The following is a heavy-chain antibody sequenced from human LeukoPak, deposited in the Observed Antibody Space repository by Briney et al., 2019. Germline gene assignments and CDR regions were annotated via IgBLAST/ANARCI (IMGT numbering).Heavy chain of an antibody. CDR1: GFTFSNYW. D-gene: IGHD6-13*01. Sequence: PGGSLRLSCAASGFTFSNYWMHWVRQGPGKGLGWVSRIGSDGRSTIHADSVRGGFTISRDNAKNTLYLQMNSLRAEDTAVYYCARGDSTWADYWGRGTLVTVSS. CDR3: ARGDSTWADY. J-gene: IGHJ4*02. V-gene: IGHV3-74*01. CDR2: IGSDGRST.